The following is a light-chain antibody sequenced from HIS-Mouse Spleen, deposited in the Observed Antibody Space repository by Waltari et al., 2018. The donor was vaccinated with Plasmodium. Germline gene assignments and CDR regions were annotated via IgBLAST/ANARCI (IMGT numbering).Light chain of an antibody. V-gene: IGKV1-9*01. CDR3: QQLNSYPYT. Sequence: DIQLTQSPSFLSASVGHRVTITCRASQGISSYLAWYQQKPGKAPKLLIYAASTLQSGVPSRFSGSESGTEFTLTISSLQPEDFATYYCQQLNSYPYTFGQGTKLEIK. CDR1: QGISSY. J-gene: IGKJ2*01. CDR2: AAS.